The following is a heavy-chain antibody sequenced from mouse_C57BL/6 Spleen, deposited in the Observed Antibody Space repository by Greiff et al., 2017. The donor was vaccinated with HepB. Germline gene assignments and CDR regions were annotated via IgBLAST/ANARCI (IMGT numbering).Heavy chain of an antibody. CDR3: ARSGDYDGYYAMDY. J-gene: IGHJ4*01. Sequence: VQLQQSGAELVRPGTSVKVSCKASGYAFTNYLIEWVKQRPGQGLEWIGVINPGSGGTNYNEKFKGKATLTADKSSSTAYMQLSSLTSEDSAVYFCARSGDYDGYYAMDYWGQGTSVTVSS. D-gene: IGHD2-4*01. CDR1: GYAFTNYL. V-gene: IGHV1-54*01. CDR2: INPGSGGT.